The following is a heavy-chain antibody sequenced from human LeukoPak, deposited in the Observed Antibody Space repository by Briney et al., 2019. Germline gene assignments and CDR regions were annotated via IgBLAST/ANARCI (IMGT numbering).Heavy chain of an antibody. CDR1: GGSISSSSYY. V-gene: IGHV4-39*01. CDR3: ASGAGARFDY. Sequence: SETLSLTCTVSGGSISSSSYYWGWIRQPPGKGLEWIGSNYYSGSTYYNPSLKSRVTISVDTSKNQFSLKLSSVTAADTAVYYCASGAGARFDYWGQGTLVTVSS. J-gene: IGHJ4*02. D-gene: IGHD1-26*01. CDR2: NYYSGST.